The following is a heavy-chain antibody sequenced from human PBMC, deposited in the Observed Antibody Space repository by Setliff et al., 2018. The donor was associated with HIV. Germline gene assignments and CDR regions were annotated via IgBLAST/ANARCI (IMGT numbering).Heavy chain of an antibody. CDR2: LRGDGII. J-gene: IGHJ4*02. Sequence: GGSLRLSCAASGFTSRDYPIHWVRQAPGKGLEWLSSLRGDGIISYADSVKGRFTISRDSAKNSLFLEMNSLKAEDTAVYYCARAYNVYDYRFDSSGYDYWGQGTLVTVSS. V-gene: IGHV3-48*01. CDR3: ARAYNVYDYRFDSSGYDY. CDR1: GFTSRDYP. D-gene: IGHD3-22*01.